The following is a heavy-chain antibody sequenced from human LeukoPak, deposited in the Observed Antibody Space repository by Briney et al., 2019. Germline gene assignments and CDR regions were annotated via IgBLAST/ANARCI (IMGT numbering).Heavy chain of an antibody. V-gene: IGHV3-30*18. CDR1: GFTLSSYG. CDR3: AKDSHDI. J-gene: IGHJ3*02. CDR2: ISYDGSNK. Sequence: PGGSLRLSCAASGFTLSSYGMHWVRQAPGKGLEWVAVISYDGSNKYYADSVKGRFTISRDNSKNTLYLQMNSLRAEDTAVYYCAKDSHDIWGQGTMVTVSS.